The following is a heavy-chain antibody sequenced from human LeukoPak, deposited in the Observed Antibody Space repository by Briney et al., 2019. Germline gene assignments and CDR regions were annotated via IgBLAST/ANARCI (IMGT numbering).Heavy chain of an antibody. CDR1: GYTFTSYY. V-gene: IGHV1-46*01. D-gene: IGHD2-15*01. CDR2: INPSGGST. CDR3: ASAEGTGYCSGGSCYAGWFDP. J-gene: IGHJ5*02. Sequence: GASVKVSCKASGYTFTSYYMHWVRQAPGQGLEWMGIINPSGGSTSYAQKFQGRVTMTRDMSTSTVHMELSSLRSEDTAVYYCASAEGTGYCSGGSCYAGWFDPWGQGTLVTVSS.